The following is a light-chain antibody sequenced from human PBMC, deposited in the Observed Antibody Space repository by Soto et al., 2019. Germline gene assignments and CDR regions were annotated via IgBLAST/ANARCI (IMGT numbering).Light chain of an antibody. CDR2: GAS. J-gene: IGKJ5*01. V-gene: IGKV3-20*01. Sequence: EIGMTQSPGTLSLSPGERAPLSCRASQSVSSNFLAWYQQKPGQAPRLLISGASSRATGIPDRFSGSGSGTDFTLTISGLEPEDFAVYYCQQYGSSPITFGQGTRLEIK. CDR1: QSVSSNF. CDR3: QQYGSSPIT.